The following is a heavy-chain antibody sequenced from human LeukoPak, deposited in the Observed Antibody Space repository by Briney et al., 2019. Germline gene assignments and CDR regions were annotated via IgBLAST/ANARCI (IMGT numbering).Heavy chain of an antibody. D-gene: IGHD1-26*01. J-gene: IGHJ4*02. V-gene: IGHV3-7*03. Sequence: GGSLRLSCAVSGFTFSGFWMSWSRQAPGKGLEWVASINSDGSEGYYADVVKGRFTISRDNAKNSLYLQINSLRAEDTAVYYCARVRYSGSYYSRDFDYWGQGTLVTVSS. CDR2: INSDGSEG. CDR1: GFTFSGFW. CDR3: ARVRYSGSYYSRDFDY.